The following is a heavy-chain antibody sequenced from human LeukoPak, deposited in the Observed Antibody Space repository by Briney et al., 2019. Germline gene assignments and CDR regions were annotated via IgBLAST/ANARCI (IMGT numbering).Heavy chain of an antibody. Sequence: GESLKISCKVSGYSSTRYWIGWARQMPGKGLEWVGIVNSGDSYTRYSPSFQGQVTISLDKSINTAFLQWNTLEASDTAIYYCATTGYSSHWECYWAQGTLVTVSS. CDR2: VNSGDSYT. D-gene: IGHD6-13*01. CDR3: ATTGYSSHWECY. J-gene: IGHJ4*02. CDR1: GYSSTRYW. V-gene: IGHV5-51*01.